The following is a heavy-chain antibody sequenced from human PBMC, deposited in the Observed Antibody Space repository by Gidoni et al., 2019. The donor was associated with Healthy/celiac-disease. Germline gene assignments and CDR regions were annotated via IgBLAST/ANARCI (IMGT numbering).Heavy chain of an antibody. CDR2: INHSGST. Sequence: QVQLQQWGAGLLKPSETLSLTCAVYGGSFSGYYWSWIRQPPGKGLEWIGEINHSGSTNYNPSLKSRVTISVDTSKNQFSLKLSSVTAADTAVYYCARGLRYCSSTSCRGKHWFDPWGQGTLVTVSS. CDR1: GGSFSGYY. J-gene: IGHJ5*02. CDR3: ARGLRYCSSTSCRGKHWFDP. V-gene: IGHV4-34*01. D-gene: IGHD2-2*01.